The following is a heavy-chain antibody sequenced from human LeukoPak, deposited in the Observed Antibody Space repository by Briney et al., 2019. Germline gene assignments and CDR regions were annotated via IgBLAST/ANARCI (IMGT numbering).Heavy chain of an antibody. CDR1: GFTFSSYA. CDR2: ISYDGSNK. V-gene: IGHV3-30-3*01. D-gene: IGHD3-9*01. CDR3: ARGLYDILTGCDY. J-gene: IGHJ4*02. Sequence: SLRLSCAASGFTFSSYAMHWVREAPGKGLEWVAVISYDGSNKYYADSVKGRFTISRDNSKNTLYLQMNSLRAEDTAVYYCARGLYDILTGCDYWGQGTLVTVSS.